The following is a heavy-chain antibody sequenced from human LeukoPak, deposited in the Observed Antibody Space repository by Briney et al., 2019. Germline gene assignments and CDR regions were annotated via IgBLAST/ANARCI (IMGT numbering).Heavy chain of an antibody. CDR3: VRGSTLRHYQY. Sequence: LSETLSLTCTVSGGSISSTTYYWGWIRRPPGKGLEWIGSIYYSGSTYYNPSLKSRVTVSVDTSKNQFSLKLSSVTAADTAVYYCVRGSTLRHYQYWGQGTLVTVSS. J-gene: IGHJ4*02. D-gene: IGHD2-21*01. V-gene: IGHV4-39*01. CDR2: IYYSGST. CDR1: GGSISSTTYY.